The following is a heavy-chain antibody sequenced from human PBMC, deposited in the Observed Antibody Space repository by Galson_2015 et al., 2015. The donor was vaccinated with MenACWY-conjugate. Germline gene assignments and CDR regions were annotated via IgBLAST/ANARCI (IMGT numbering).Heavy chain of an antibody. D-gene: IGHD5-18*01. CDR2: INVGSGNT. CDR1: GSTFSNYA. J-gene: IGHJ5*02. V-gene: IGHV1-3*01. CDR3: ARALLGYGHDNFDP. Sequence: SVKVSCKASGSTFSNYAMHWLRQAPGQRLEYMGWINVGSGNTRSSQKFQDRVTVITDTSANTVYMELSSLRSEDTAVYFCARALLGYGHDNFDPWGQGTLVTVSS.